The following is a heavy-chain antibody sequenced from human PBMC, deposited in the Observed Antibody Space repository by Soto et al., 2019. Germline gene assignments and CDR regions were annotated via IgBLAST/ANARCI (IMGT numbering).Heavy chain of an antibody. CDR3: AREKIAVAGAVSGAFDI. J-gene: IGHJ3*02. Sequence: WGSLRLSCAASGFSFRNYGMHGVRQAPGKGLEWVALIWYDGIDKYYADSVKGRFTISRDNSKNTLYLQMNSLRAEDTAVYYCAREKIAVAGAVSGAFDIWGQGTLVTVSS. V-gene: IGHV3-33*01. CDR1: GFSFRNYG. CDR2: IWYDGIDK. D-gene: IGHD6-19*01.